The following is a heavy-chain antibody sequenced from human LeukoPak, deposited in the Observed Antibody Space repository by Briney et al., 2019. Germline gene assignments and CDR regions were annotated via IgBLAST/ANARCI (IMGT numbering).Heavy chain of an antibody. D-gene: IGHD2-2*01. CDR1: GDSISSARNY. CDR2: VYSSGST. J-gene: IGHJ6*03. CDR3: AREPRGNCSSTSCPFYYYMDV. Sequence: PSETLSLTCSVSGDSISSARNYWGWIRQSPGTGLGWLASVYSSGSTHSNPSLTSRVSISIDMSKNQFSLKLTSVTAADTAVYYCAREPRGNCSSTSCPFYYYMDVWGKGTTVTVSS. V-gene: IGHV4-39*02.